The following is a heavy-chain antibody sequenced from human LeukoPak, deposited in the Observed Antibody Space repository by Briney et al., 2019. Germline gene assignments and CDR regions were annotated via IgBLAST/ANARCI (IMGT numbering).Heavy chain of an antibody. Sequence: PGGSLRLSCAASGFPFSSYAMHWVRQAPGKGLEWVAFIRHEGSNKYYADSVQGRFTVSRDNSKNTLYLQMNSLRLEDTALYYCAKSRFGDPNGFDPWGQGTLVTVSS. V-gene: IGHV3-30*02. D-gene: IGHD3-10*01. CDR3: AKSRFGDPNGFDP. CDR1: GFPFSSYA. J-gene: IGHJ5*02. CDR2: IRHEGSNK.